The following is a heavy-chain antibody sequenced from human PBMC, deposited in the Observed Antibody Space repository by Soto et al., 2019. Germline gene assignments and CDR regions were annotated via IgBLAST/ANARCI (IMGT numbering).Heavy chain of an antibody. D-gene: IGHD6-19*01. CDR2: IKQDGSEK. V-gene: IGHV3-7*04. Sequence: EVQLVESGGGLVQPGGSLRLSCAASGFTFSSYWMSWVRQAPGKGLEWVANIKQDGSEKYYVDSVKGRFTISRDNAKNSLYLQMNSLRAEDTAVYYCAREAIAVAGLSFDYWGQGTLVTVSS. J-gene: IGHJ4*02. CDR1: GFTFSSYW. CDR3: AREAIAVAGLSFDY.